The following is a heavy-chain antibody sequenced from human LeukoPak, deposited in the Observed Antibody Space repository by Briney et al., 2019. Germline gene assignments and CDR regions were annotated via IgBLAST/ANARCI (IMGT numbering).Heavy chain of an antibody. Sequence: GGSLRLSCAASGFIFSNAWMTWVRQAPGKGLEWVGRIKSKTDGGTTDYAAPVKGRFTISRDDSKNTLYLQMNSLKTEDTAVYYCTTVLLWFGERNDYWGQGTLVTVSS. D-gene: IGHD3-10*01. CDR2: IKSKTDGGTT. CDR3: TTVLLWFGERNDY. CDR1: GFIFSNAW. V-gene: IGHV3-15*01. J-gene: IGHJ4*02.